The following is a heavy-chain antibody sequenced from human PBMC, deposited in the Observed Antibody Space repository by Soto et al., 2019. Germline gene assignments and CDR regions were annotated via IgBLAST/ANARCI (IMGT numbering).Heavy chain of an antibody. J-gene: IGHJ4*02. CDR1: GFTFSSYS. V-gene: IGHV3-21*01. CDR2: ISSSSSYI. D-gene: IGHD3-9*01. Sequence: GGSLRLSCAASGFTFSSYSMNWVRQAPGKGLEWVSSISSSSSYIYYADSVKGRFTISRDNAKNSLYLQMNSLRAEDTAVYYCARAGALRYFEGAFDYWGQGTLVTVSS. CDR3: ARAGALRYFEGAFDY.